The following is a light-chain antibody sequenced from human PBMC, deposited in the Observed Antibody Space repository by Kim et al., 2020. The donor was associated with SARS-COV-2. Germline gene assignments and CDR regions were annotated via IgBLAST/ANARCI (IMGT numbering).Light chain of an antibody. CDR2: GRN. CDR3: QSRDSGGNVL. Sequence: SSELTQDPAVSVALGQTFRITCQGDSLRSYYATWYQQRPRQAPVLVIYGRNNRPSGIPDRFSGSSSGNTASLTISGAQAGDEADFYCQSRDSGGNVLFGGGTQLTVL. CDR1: SLRSYY. J-gene: IGLJ2*01. V-gene: IGLV3-19*01.